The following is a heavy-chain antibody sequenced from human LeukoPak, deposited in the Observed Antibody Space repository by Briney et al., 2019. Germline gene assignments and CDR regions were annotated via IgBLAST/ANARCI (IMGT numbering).Heavy chain of an antibody. CDR2: ISSSSSYI. CDR3: ARDRTIFGVATPGWGYYGMDV. J-gene: IGHJ6*02. CDR1: GFTFSSYS. Sequence: PGGSLRLSCAASGFTFSSYSMNWVRQAPGKGLEWVSSISSSSSYIYYADSAKGRFTISRDNAKNSLYLQMNSLRAEDTAVYYCARDRTIFGVATPGWGYYGMDVWGQGTTVTVSS. D-gene: IGHD3-3*01. V-gene: IGHV3-21*01.